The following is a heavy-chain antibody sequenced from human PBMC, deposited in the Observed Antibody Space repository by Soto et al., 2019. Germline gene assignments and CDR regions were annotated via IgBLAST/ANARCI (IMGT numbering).Heavy chain of an antibody. V-gene: IGHV4-31*03. CDR2: IYFSGST. Sequence: LSLTCTVSGGSISSGSAYWSWIRQHPGKGLEWIGYIYFSGSTYYNPSLKGRVKISVDTSKNQFYLRLTSVTAADTAVYYCARDGTQSAWSFQDYWGQGTLVTVYS. CDR1: GGSISSGSAY. J-gene: IGHJ4*02. CDR3: ARDGTQSAWSFQDY. D-gene: IGHD6-19*01.